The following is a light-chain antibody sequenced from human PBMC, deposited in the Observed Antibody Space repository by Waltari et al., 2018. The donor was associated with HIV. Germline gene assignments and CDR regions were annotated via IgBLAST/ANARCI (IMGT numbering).Light chain of an antibody. CDR1: SSDVGSYNL. Sequence: QSALTQPASVSGSPGQSITISCTGTSSDVGSYNLVSWYQQHPGKAPKLMLYEVSKRPSGVSNRFSGSKSCNTAALTISGLQAEDEADYYCCSYAGSSTLVFGGGTKLTVL. CDR2: EVS. V-gene: IGLV2-23*02. J-gene: IGLJ3*02. CDR3: CSYAGSSTLV.